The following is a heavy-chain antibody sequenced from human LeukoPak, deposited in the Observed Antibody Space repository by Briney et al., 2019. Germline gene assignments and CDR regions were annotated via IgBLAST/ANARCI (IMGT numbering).Heavy chain of an antibody. D-gene: IGHD3-10*01. V-gene: IGHV5-51*01. CDR1: GYPFNHQW. Sequence: GESLKISCQASGYPFNHQWIGWVRQKSGSGLEWMGIIYPRDSDTRYSPSFQGHVTISADTSINTAYLEWSRLEASDTAIYYCARHSDVIGAIWGQGTLVTVSS. CDR2: IYPRDSDT. J-gene: IGHJ4*02. CDR3: ARHSDVIGAI.